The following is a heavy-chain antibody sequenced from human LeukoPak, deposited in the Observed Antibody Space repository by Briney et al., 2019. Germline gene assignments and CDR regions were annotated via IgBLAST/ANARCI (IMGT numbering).Heavy chain of an antibody. Sequence: SETLSLTCTVSGGSISSYYWSWIQQPPGKGLEWIGYIYYSGSTNYNPSLKSRVTISVDTSKNQFSLKLSSVTAADTAVYYCARSPIVGATTFDYWGQGTLVTVSS. J-gene: IGHJ4*02. CDR3: ARSPIVGATTFDY. V-gene: IGHV4-59*01. D-gene: IGHD1-26*01. CDR2: IYYSGST. CDR1: GGSISSYY.